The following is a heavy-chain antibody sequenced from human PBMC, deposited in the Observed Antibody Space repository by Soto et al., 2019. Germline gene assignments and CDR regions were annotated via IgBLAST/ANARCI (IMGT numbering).Heavy chain of an antibody. D-gene: IGHD2-15*01. CDR3: ARGPGVGSGHLDY. J-gene: IGHJ4*02. CDR1: GASFTSYF. V-gene: IGHV4-59*01. Sequence: PSETLSLTCSVSGASFTSYFWSWIRQPPGKGLEWIGYIHYSGSTTYNPSLKSRVTISVDTSKNQFSLGLNSVTAADTAVYFCARGPGVGSGHLDYWGQGTLVTVSS. CDR2: IHYSGST.